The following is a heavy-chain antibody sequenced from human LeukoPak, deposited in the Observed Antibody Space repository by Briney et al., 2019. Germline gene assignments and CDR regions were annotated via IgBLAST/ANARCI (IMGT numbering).Heavy chain of an antibody. CDR3: AREGIVGYSSSPDFFDY. V-gene: IGHV4-59*01. CDR2: IYYSGST. D-gene: IGHD6-6*01. Sequence: PSETLSLTCTVSGGSISSYYWSWIRQPPGKGLEWIGYIYYSGSTNYNPSLKSRVTISVDTSKNQFSLKLSSVTAADTAVYYCAREGIVGYSSSPDFFDYWGQGTLVTVSS. J-gene: IGHJ4*02. CDR1: GGSISSYY.